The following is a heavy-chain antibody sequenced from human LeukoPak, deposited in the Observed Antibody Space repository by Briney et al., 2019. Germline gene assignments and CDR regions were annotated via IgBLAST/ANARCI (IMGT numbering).Heavy chain of an antibody. CDR3: VKDFEIATIWSSVLGQ. CDR1: GFDFDDYT. J-gene: IGHJ4*02. CDR2: INWDGVTT. Sequence: PGGSLRLSCAASGFDFDDYTMHWVRQAPGKGLEWVSLINWDGVTTYYGDSVKGRFTTSRDNRQNALYLQMNNLRSEDTALYYCVKDFEIATIWSSVLGQWGQGTLVTVSS. D-gene: IGHD5-24*01. V-gene: IGHV3-43*01.